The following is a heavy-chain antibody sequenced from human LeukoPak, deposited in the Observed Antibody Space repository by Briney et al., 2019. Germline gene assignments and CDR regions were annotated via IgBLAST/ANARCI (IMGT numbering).Heavy chain of an antibody. V-gene: IGHV1-18*01. CDR1: GYTFTSHG. D-gene: IGHD2/OR15-2a*01. CDR2: TRPSTGDT. CDR3: ARVRDYLFDY. Sequence: GASVKVSCKASGYTFTSHGIRWVRQAPGQGLEWMGWTRPSTGDTDYALNLQGRVTLTTDTSTSTAYMELRSLRSDDTAVYYCARVRDYLFDYWGQGTLVTVSS. J-gene: IGHJ4*02.